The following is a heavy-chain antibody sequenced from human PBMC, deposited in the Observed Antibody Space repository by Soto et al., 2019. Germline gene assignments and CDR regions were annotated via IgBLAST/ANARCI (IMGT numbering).Heavy chain of an antibody. CDR2: ISWNSGSI. D-gene: IGHD5-12*01. J-gene: IGHJ3*02. Sequence: GGSLRLSCAASGFTFDDYAMHWVRQAPGKGLEWVSGISWNSGSIGYADSVKGRFTISRDNAKNSLYLQMNSLRAEDTALYYCAKVSRIVATIGSFDIWGQGTMVTVSS. CDR1: GFTFDDYA. CDR3: AKVSRIVATIGSFDI. V-gene: IGHV3-9*01.